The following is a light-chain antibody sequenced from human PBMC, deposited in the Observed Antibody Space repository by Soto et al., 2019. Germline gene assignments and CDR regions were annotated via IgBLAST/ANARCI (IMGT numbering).Light chain of an antibody. CDR3: AAWDDSLNGYV. CDR1: SSNIETNT. V-gene: IGLV1-44*01. J-gene: IGLJ1*01. Sequence: QSALTQPPSASATPGQRVTISCSGSSSNIETNTVSWYQQLPGTAPKLLIYSNNQRPSGVPDRFSGSKSGTSASLAISGLQSEDEADYYCAAWDDSLNGYVFGTGTKVTVL. CDR2: SNN.